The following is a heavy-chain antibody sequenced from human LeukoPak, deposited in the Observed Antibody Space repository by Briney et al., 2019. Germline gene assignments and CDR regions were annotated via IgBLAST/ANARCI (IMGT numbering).Heavy chain of an antibody. Sequence: ASVKVSCKASGYTFTNFAMHWVRQAPGQRLEWMGWINAGTGNTKYSQRFQGRVTITRDTSASTAYMELSTLRSEDTAIYYCARGASGAAVAGDDWGQGTLVTVSS. CDR2: INAGTGNT. D-gene: IGHD6-19*01. CDR3: ARGASGAAVAGDD. J-gene: IGHJ4*02. CDR1: GYTFTNFA. V-gene: IGHV1-3*01.